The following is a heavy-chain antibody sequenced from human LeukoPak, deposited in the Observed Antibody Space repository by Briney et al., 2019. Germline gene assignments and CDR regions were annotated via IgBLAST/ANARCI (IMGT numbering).Heavy chain of an antibody. CDR3: ARDLEYCGGDCGTSRSGAFDI. CDR1: GGSISSYY. CDR2: IYYSGST. D-gene: IGHD2-21*02. V-gene: IGHV4-59*01. Sequence: SETLSLTCTVSGGSISSYYWSWIRQPPGKGLEWIGYIYYSGSTNYNPSLKSRVTVSVDTSKNQFSLKLSSVTAADTAVYYCARDLEYCGGDCGTSRSGAFDIWGQGTMVTVSS. J-gene: IGHJ3*02.